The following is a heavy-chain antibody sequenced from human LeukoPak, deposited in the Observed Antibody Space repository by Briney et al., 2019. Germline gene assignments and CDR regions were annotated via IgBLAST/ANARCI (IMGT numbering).Heavy chain of an antibody. CDR1: GGSFSGYY. V-gene: IGHV4-34*01. D-gene: IGHD4-23*01. Sequence: KPSETLSLTCAVYGGSFSGYYWSWIRQPPGKGLEWIGEINHSGSTNYNPSLKSRDTISVDTSKNQFSLKLSSVTAADTAVYYCARGHNSARRDFDYWGQGTLVTVSS. J-gene: IGHJ4*02. CDR3: ARGHNSARRDFDY. CDR2: INHSGST.